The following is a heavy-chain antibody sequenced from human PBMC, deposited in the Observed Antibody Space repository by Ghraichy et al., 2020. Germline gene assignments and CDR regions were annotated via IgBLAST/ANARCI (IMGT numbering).Heavy chain of an antibody. CDR3: AKDSTWAKNWRELPVFDY. Sequence: GGSLRLSCAASGFTFSSYAMNWVRQAPGKGLEWVSGIGGSGEKTYSADSVKGRFTISRDNSKNTLYLQMNSLRAEDTAVYFCAKDSTWAKNWRELPVFDYWGQGTLVTVSS. D-gene: IGHD1-1*01. CDR2: IGGSGEKT. CDR1: GFTFSSYA. J-gene: IGHJ4*02. V-gene: IGHV3-23*01.